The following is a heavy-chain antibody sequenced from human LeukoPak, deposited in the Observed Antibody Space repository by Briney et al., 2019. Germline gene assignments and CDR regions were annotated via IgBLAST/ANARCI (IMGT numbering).Heavy chain of an antibody. Sequence: TSETLSLTCTVSGGSISSGAYYWSWIRQHPVKGLEWIGYIFYGGSAYYNPSLKSRVTISVDTSKNQFSLKLSSVTAADTAVYYCARDSGYGSGSSGMDVWGQGTTVTVSS. V-gene: IGHV4-31*03. CDR3: ARDSGYGSGSSGMDV. CDR1: GGSISSGAYY. J-gene: IGHJ6*02. D-gene: IGHD3-10*01. CDR2: IFYGGSA.